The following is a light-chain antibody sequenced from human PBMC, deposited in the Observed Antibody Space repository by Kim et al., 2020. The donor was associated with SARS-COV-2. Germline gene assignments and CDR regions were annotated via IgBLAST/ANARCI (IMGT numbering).Light chain of an antibody. CDR3: QQRSNWPRT. V-gene: IGKV3-11*01. J-gene: IGKJ2*01. Sequence: EIVLTQSPATLSLSPGERATLSCRASQSVSSYLAWYQQKPGLAPRLLIYDASNRATGIPARFSGSGSGTDFTLTISSLEPEDFAVYYCQQRSNWPRTFGQGTKLEI. CDR2: DAS. CDR1: QSVSSY.